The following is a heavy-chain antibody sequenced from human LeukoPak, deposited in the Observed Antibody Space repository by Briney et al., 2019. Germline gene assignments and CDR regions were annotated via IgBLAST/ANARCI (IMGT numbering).Heavy chain of an antibody. CDR2: IHPSGGST. Sequence: ASVKVSCKASGYTFINCYMHWVRQAPGQGLEWMGRIHPSGGSTSYAQKLHGRVTMTSDTAINTLYMELNSLSFEDTAMYYCAREVYESNGYRFFETWGQGTMVTASS. D-gene: IGHD3-22*01. J-gene: IGHJ3*02. CDR1: GYTFINCY. V-gene: IGHV1-46*04. CDR3: AREVYESNGYRFFET.